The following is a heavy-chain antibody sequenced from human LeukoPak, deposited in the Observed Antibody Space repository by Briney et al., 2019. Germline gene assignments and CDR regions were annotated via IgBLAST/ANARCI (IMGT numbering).Heavy chain of an antibody. J-gene: IGHJ5*02. CDR1: GYSFADYY. D-gene: IGHD3-10*01. CDR3: ARDGRITMVRGVIWYNWFDP. CDR2: INPNSGGT. V-gene: IGHV1-2*02. Sequence: PGASVKVSCKASGYSFADYYMHWVRQAPGQGLEWMGWINPNSGGTSYAQKFQGRVTMTRDTSTSTVYMELSSLRSEDTAVYYCARDGRITMVRGVIWYNWFDPWGQGTLVTVSS.